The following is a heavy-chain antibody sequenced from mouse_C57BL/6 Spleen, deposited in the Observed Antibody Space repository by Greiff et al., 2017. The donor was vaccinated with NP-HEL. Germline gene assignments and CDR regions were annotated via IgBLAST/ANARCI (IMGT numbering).Heavy chain of an antibody. D-gene: IGHD3-3*01. J-gene: IGHJ2*01. CDR1: GYTFTSYW. CDR2: IDPSDSYT. Sequence: QVQLQQPGAELVKPGASVKLSCKASGYTFTSYWMQWVKQRPGQGLEWIGEIDPSDSYTNYNQKFKGKATLTVDTSSSTAYMQLSSLTSEDSAVYYCATGTGYFDYWGQGTTLTVSS. V-gene: IGHV1-50*01. CDR3: ATGTGYFDY.